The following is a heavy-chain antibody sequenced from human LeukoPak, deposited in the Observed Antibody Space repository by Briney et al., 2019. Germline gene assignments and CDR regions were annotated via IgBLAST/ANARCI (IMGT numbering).Heavy chain of an antibody. Sequence: ASVTVSCKVSGYTLTELSMHWVRQAPGKGLEWMGGFDPEDGETIYAQKFQGRVTMTEDTSTDTAYMELSSLRSEDTAVYYCATDKGGATPQAFDIWGQGTMVTVSS. CDR2: FDPEDGET. V-gene: IGHV1-24*01. D-gene: IGHD1-26*01. J-gene: IGHJ3*02. CDR3: ATDKGGATPQAFDI. CDR1: GYTLTELS.